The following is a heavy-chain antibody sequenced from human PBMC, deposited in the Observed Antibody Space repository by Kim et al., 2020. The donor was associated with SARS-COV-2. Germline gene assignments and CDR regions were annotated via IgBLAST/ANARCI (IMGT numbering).Heavy chain of an antibody. CDR3: ARGDNSWYHGMVV. J-gene: IGHJ6*01. D-gene: IGHD2-15*01. Sequence: GGSLRLSCAASGFTVSSYSMSWVRQAPGKGLEWVSVINRGGGSYYAASAMDGLFTISDNNTKKMLYQLMSLRVADKAAFYCARGDNSWYHGMVVCGQG. V-gene: IGHV3-53*01. CDR1: GFTVSSYS. CDR2: INRGGGS.